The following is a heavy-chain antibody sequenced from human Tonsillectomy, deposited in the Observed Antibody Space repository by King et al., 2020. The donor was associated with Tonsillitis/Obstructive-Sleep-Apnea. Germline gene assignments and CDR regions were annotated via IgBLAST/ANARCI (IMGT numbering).Heavy chain of an antibody. CDR2: IYYSGST. Sequence: VQLQESGPGLVKPSETLSLTCTVSGGSISSYYWSWIRQPPGKGLEWIGYIYYSGSTNYNPSLKSRVTISVDTSKNQFSLKLSSVTAAATAVYYCARHYYGSGSYQRYFDYWGQGTLVTVSS. D-gene: IGHD3-10*01. J-gene: IGHJ4*02. CDR1: GGSISSYY. CDR3: ARHYYGSGSYQRYFDY. V-gene: IGHV4-59*01.